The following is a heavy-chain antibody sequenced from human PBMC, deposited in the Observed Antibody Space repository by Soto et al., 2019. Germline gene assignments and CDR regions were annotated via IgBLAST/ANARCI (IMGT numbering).Heavy chain of an antibody. CDR1: GFTFSNAW. Sequence: EVQLVESGGGLVQPGGSLRLSCAASGFTFSNAWMSWVRQAPGKGLEWVGRIKSKTDGGTTDYAAPVRGRFTISRDDSKNTLYLQMNSLKTEDTAVYYCTTDSIVVVPAAMVDGFDPLGQGTLVTVSS. CDR3: TTDSIVVVPAAMVDGFDP. V-gene: IGHV3-15*01. CDR2: IKSKTDGGTT. J-gene: IGHJ5*02. D-gene: IGHD2-2*01.